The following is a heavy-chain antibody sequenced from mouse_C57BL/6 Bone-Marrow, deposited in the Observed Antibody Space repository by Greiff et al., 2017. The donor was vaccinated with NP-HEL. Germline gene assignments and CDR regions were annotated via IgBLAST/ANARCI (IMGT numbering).Heavy chain of an antibody. CDR3: TGVYWYFDV. J-gene: IGHJ1*03. CDR1: GFNIKDDY. Sequence: EVQLQQSGAELVRPGASVKLSCTASGFNIKDDYMHWVKQRPEQGLEWIGWIDPENGDTEYASKFQGKATITADTSSNTAYLQLSSLTSEDTAVYYCTGVYWYFDVWGTGTTVTVSS. CDR2: IDPENGDT. V-gene: IGHV14-4*01.